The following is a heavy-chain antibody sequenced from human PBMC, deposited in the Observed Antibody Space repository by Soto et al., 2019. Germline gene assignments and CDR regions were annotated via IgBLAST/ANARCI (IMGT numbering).Heavy chain of an antibody. CDR2: ISYDGNNK. Sequence: QVQLVESGGGVVQPGRSLRLSCAASGFTFSPYAMHWVRQAPGKGLEWVAVISYDGNNKNYADSVKGRLAISRDNSRKTPYLQMNSLRAEDTAGYYFARARLDTPALDYWGQGTLGTGSS. CDR1: GFTFSPYA. CDR3: ARARLDTPALDY. D-gene: IGHD2-2*01. V-gene: IGHV3-30*09. J-gene: IGHJ4*02.